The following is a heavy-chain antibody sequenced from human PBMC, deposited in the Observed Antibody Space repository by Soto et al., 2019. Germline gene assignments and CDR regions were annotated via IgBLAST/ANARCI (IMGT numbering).Heavy chain of an antibody. J-gene: IGHJ5*02. CDR3: ARSPPVTRGPDPCSRPNTSFAP. Sequence: QVQLVQSGAEVRKPGSSLRVSCKSSGATFSTTGISWVRQAPGQGLEWMGGIIPLFGTPKYARKFQGRVSIPEDESINTVSMDLHVLWPADPAVYYCARSPPVTRGPDPCSRPNTSFAPWGQGSLVTVSS. CDR1: GATFSTTG. V-gene: IGHV1-69*01. D-gene: IGHD2-15*01. CDR2: IIPLFGTP.